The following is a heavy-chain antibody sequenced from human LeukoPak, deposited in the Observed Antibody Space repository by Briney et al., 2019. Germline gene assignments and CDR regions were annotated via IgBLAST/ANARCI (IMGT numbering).Heavy chain of an antibody. D-gene: IGHD1-1*01. CDR1: GFTFSSYS. CDR3: ARGEWGTTGVFDY. Sequence: GGSLRLSRAASGFTFSSYSMNWVRQAPGKGLEWVSSISSSSSYIYYADSVKGRFTISRDNAKNSLYLQMNSLRAEDTAVYYCARGEWGTTGVFDYWGQGTLVTVSS. V-gene: IGHV3-21*01. J-gene: IGHJ4*02. CDR2: ISSSSSYI.